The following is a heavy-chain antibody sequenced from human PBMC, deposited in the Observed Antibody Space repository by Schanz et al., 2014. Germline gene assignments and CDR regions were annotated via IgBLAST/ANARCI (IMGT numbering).Heavy chain of an antibody. CDR3: ARVRYCSGGRCYYDNGFDP. V-gene: IGHV1-3*01. J-gene: IGHJ5*02. CDR1: GYSFISHA. D-gene: IGHD2-15*01. CDR2: INAATGNT. Sequence: QVQLVQSGAEVKKPGASVKVSCKASGYSFISHAIHWVRQAPGQRLEWMGWINAATGNTRYSQKFQGRVTITRDTSASTAYMELSSVRSEDTAVYYSARVRYCSGGRCYYDNGFDPWGHGTLVIVSS.